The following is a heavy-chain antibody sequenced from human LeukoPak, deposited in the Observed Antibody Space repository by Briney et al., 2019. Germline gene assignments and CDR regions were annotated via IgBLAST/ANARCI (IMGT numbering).Heavy chain of an antibody. CDR3: ARRGMDWNYVWYFDL. V-gene: IGHV4-39*07. CDR1: GGSVSSSSNY. CDR2: VNHSGTT. J-gene: IGHJ2*01. Sequence: SETLSLTCSVSGGSVSSSSNYWGCIRQTPGKGLEWIGEVNHSGTTTYNPSLESRVTISVDTSKSQFSLNLRSVTAADTAVYYCARRGMDWNYVWYFDLWGRGTLVSVSS. D-gene: IGHD1-7*01.